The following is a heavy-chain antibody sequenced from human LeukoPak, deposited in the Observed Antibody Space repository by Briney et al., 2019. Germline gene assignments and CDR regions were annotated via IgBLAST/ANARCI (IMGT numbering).Heavy chain of an antibody. D-gene: IGHD3-16*01. CDR2: IRSKAYGGTT. Sequence: GGPLRLSCTASGFTYGDYAMSGVRQAPGKGLEGVGFIRSKAYGGTTEYAASVKGRFTISRDDSKSIAYLQMNSLKTEDTAVYYCTRWGYYYGMDVWGQGTTVTVSS. CDR1: GFTYGDYA. V-gene: IGHV3-49*04. CDR3: TRWGYYYGMDV. J-gene: IGHJ6*02.